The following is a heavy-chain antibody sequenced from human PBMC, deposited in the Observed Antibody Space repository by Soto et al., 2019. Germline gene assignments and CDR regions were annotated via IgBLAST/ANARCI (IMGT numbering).Heavy chain of an antibody. CDR1: GYTLTELS. J-gene: IGHJ4*02. D-gene: IGHD3-22*01. V-gene: IGHV1-24*01. Sequence: ASVKVSCKVSGYTLTELSMHWVRQAPGKGLEWMGGFDPEDGETIYAQKFQGRVTMTEDTSTDTAYMELSSLRSEDTAVYYCALRGYDSSGYDVDYWGQGTLVTVS. CDR2: FDPEDGET. CDR3: ALRGYDSSGYDVDY.